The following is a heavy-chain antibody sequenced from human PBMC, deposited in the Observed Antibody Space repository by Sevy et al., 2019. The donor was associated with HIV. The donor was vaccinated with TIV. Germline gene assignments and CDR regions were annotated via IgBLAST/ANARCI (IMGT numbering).Heavy chain of an antibody. V-gene: IGHV3-23*01. CDR3: VKEGRDDFNPYLDF. CDR2: VSRNGGTP. D-gene: IGHD3-10*01. CDR1: GFTFGGYM. Sequence: GWPLRLSCAGSGFTFGGYMMNWVRQAPGRGLEWVARVSRNGGTPEYGDSAKGRFTISRDNSKNTVYLQLKELRAEDTALYYCVKEGRDDFNPYLDFWGQGILVTVSS. J-gene: IGHJ4*02.